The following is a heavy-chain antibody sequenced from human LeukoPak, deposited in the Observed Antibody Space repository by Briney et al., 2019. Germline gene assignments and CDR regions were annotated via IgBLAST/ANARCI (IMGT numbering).Heavy chain of an antibody. Sequence: ASVKVSCKASGYTVTSYDINWVRQATGQGLEWMGWMNHNSGNTGYAQKFQGRVTMTRNTSISTAYMELSSLRSEDSAVYYCARGGIAAAGLFTGLSYYYYYGMDVWGQGTTVTVSS. CDR3: ARGGIAAAGLFTGLSYYYYYGMDV. CDR2: MNHNSGNT. CDR1: GYTVTSYD. D-gene: IGHD6-13*01. V-gene: IGHV1-8*01. J-gene: IGHJ6*02.